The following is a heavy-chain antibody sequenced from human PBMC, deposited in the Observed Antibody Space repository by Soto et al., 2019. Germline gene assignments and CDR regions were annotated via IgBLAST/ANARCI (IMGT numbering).Heavy chain of an antibody. CDR1: GYSISSGYY. V-gene: IGHV4-38-2*01. CDR3: ARGIAAAGTGGWFDP. CDR2: IYTSGST. J-gene: IGHJ5*02. Sequence: PSETLSLTCAVSGYSISSGYYWGWIRQPPGKGLEWIGRIYTSGSTNYNPSLKSRVTMPVDTSKNQFSLKLSSVTAADTAVYYCARGIAAAGTGGWFDPWGQGTLVTVSS. D-gene: IGHD6-13*01.